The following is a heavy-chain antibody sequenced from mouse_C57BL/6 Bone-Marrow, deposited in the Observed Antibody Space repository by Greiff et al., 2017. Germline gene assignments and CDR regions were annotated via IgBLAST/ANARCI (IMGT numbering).Heavy chain of an antibody. D-gene: IGHD1-1*01. CDR3: ARRRISRSHGYFDY. V-gene: IGHV1-54*01. Sequence: QVQLQQSGAELVRPGTSVKLSCKASGYAFTNYLIEWVKQRPGQGLEWIGVINPGSGGTNYNEKFKGKATLTADKSSSTAYMQLSSLTSEDSAVYFCARRRISRSHGYFDYWGQGTTLTVSS. J-gene: IGHJ2*01. CDR2: INPGSGGT. CDR1: GYAFTNYL.